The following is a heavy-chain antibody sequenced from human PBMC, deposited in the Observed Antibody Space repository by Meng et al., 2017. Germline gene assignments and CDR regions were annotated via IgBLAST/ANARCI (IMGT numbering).Heavy chain of an antibody. CDR1: GYTFIDAY. Sequence: QVQLVQSGAEGKKPGASVKLSCRASGYTFIDAYVHWVRQAPGQGLEWMGRIIPSSGDANSAQKFLGRVTLTWDTSISTAYMELSSLRSDDTAIYYCARDGGNYDFDYWGQGTLVTVSS. J-gene: IGHJ4*02. D-gene: IGHD1-7*01. CDR3: ARDGGNYDFDY. CDR2: IIPSSGDA. V-gene: IGHV1-2*06.